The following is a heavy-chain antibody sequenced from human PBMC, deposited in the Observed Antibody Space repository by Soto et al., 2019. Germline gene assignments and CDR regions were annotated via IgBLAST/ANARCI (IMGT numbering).Heavy chain of an antibody. J-gene: IGHJ6*02. CDR1: GGSFSGYY. CDR3: ARHYNSGYDLGYYYGMDV. CDR2: INHSGST. Sequence: SETLSLTCAVYGGSFSGYYWSWIRQPPGEGLEWIGDINHSGSTNYNPSLKSRVTISVDTSKNQFSLKLSSVTAADTAVYYCARHYNSGYDLGYYYGMDVWGQGTTVTVSS. D-gene: IGHD5-12*01. V-gene: IGHV4-34*01.